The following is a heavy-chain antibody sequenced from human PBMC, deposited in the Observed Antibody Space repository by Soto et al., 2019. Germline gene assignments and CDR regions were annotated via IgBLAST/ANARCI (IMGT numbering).Heavy chain of an antibody. CDR1: GYTFTNFG. CDR2: ISTYNGNT. J-gene: IGHJ4*02. CDR3: ARSYIETDTAMVSVDY. D-gene: IGHD5-18*01. Sequence: ASVKVSCKTSGYTFTNFGISWVRQAPGQGLEWMGWISTYNGNTNYAQKFQGSVTMTTDTSTSTAYMELSSLRSEDTAVYYCARSYIETDTAMVSVDYWGQGTLVTVSS. V-gene: IGHV1-18*01.